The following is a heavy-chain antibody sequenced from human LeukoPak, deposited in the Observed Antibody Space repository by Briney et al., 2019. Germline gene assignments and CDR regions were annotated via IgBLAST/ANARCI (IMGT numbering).Heavy chain of an antibody. CDR3: ARVLKKAAGLYYYYMDV. J-gene: IGHJ6*03. V-gene: IGHV4-61*05. CDR2: IYYSGST. D-gene: IGHD6-13*01. CDR1: GGSISSSSYY. Sequence: SETLSLTCTVSGGSISSSSYYWGWIRQPPGKGLEWIGYIYYSGSTNYNPALKSRATISVNTSKNQFSLKLSSVTAADTAVYYCARVLKKAAGLYYYYMDVWGKGTTVTISS.